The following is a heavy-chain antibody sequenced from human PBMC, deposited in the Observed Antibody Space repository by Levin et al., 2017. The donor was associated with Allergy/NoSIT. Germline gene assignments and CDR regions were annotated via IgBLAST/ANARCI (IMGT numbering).Heavy chain of an antibody. CDR2: ISNDGNYK. D-gene: IGHD2-15*01. V-gene: IGHV3-30*18. CDR3: AKGMTPSYFHY. J-gene: IGHJ4*02. CDR1: EFTFNADY. Sequence: QRWGSLRLSCVASEFTFNADYIHWVRQAPGKGLEWLAVISNDGNYKLYADSVKGRFTVSRDESKNMLHLQMNSLRAEDTALYYCAKGMTPSYFHYWGQGTLVTVSS.